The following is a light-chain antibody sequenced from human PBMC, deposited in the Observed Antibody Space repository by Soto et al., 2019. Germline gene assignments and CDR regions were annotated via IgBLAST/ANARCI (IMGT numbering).Light chain of an antibody. CDR3: LLDYAYFWA. V-gene: IGKV1-6*01. Sequence: AIQVTRSPSSLCASVGDRVTITCRTRQGIRSALGWYQQKPGKVPKLLIYAASTLQSGVPSRFSGSGSGRDFTLTISSLQPEDFATYYCLLDYAYFWAFGPGTKV. CDR1: QGIRSA. CDR2: AAS. J-gene: IGKJ1*01.